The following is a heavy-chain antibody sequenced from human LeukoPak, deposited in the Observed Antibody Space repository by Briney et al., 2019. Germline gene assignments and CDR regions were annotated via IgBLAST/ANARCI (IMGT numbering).Heavy chain of an antibody. J-gene: IGHJ6*03. Sequence: ASVKVSCKASGYTFTGYYMHWVRQAPGQGLEWMGRINPNSGGTNYAQKFQGRVTMTRDTPISTAYMELSRLRSDDTAVYYCARDLEEDSGSYGARYYYYMDVWGKGTTVTVSS. D-gene: IGHD1-26*01. CDR2: INPNSGGT. CDR1: GYTFTGYY. CDR3: ARDLEEDSGSYGARYYYYMDV. V-gene: IGHV1-2*06.